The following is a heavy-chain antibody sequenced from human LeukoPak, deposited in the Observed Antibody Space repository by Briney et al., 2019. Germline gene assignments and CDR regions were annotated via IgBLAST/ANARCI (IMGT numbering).Heavy chain of an antibody. J-gene: IGHJ4*02. CDR3: ARPPSHCSGGSCWEDY. V-gene: IGHV1-46*01. Sequence: ASAKVSCKASGYTFTSYYMHWVRQAPGQGLEWMGIINPSGGSTSYAQKFQGRVTMTRDTSTSTVYMELSSLRSEDTAVYYCARPPSHCSGGSCWEDYWGQGTLVTVSS. D-gene: IGHD2-15*01. CDR1: GYTFTSYY. CDR2: INPSGGST.